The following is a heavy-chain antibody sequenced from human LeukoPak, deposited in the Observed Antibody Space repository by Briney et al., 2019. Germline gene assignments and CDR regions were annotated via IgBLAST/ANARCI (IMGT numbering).Heavy chain of an antibody. CDR2: ISAHNGDT. CDR1: GYTFSIYG. Sequence: GESLKISCKASGYTFSIYGITWVRQAPGQGLEWMGWISAHNGDTKYAQKLQGRVTMTTDTSTSTAYMELRSLGSDDTAVYYCARAGSGWQGGWFDPWGQGTLVTVSS. CDR3: ARAGSGWQGGWFDP. J-gene: IGHJ5*02. D-gene: IGHD6-19*01. V-gene: IGHV1-18*01.